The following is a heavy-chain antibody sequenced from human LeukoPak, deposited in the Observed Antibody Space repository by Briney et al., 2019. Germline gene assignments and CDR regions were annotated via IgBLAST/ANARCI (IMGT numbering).Heavy chain of an antibody. Sequence: GGSLRLSCAASGFTFSSYWMHWVRQAPGKGLVWVSRINSDGSSTSYADSVKGRFTISRDNAKNTLYLQMHSLRADDTAVYYCARYPYSDSGVWQAFDYWGQGTLVTVSS. D-gene: IGHD5-12*01. V-gene: IGHV3-74*01. J-gene: IGHJ4*02. CDR1: GFTFSSYW. CDR3: ARYPYSDSGVWQAFDY. CDR2: INSDGSST.